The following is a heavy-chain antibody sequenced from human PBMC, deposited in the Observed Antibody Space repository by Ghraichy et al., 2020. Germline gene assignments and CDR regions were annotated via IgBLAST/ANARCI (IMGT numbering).Heavy chain of an antibody. J-gene: IGHJ4*02. Sequence: SETLSLTCAVNGGSFSGYYWSCIRQPPGKGPEWIGEINHSGRTNYNPSLKSRVTISVDTSKNQFSLKLSSVTAADTAVYYCARGTAAHNYWGQGTLVTVSS. CDR2: INHSGRT. V-gene: IGHV4-34*01. CDR3: ARGTAAHNY. D-gene: IGHD6-13*01. CDR1: GGSFSGYY.